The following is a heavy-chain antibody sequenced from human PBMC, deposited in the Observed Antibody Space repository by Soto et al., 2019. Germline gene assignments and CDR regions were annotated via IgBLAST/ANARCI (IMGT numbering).Heavy chain of an antibody. CDR3: AKDRGDTVTTPPI. CDR2: ISGSGGST. CDR1: GFTFSSYA. V-gene: IGHV3-23*01. D-gene: IGHD4-17*01. J-gene: IGHJ4*02. Sequence: EVQLLESGGGLVQPGGSLRLSCAASGFTFSSYAMSWVRQAPGKGREWVSAISGSGGSTYYADSVKGRFTISRDNSKNTLYLQMNSLRAEDTAVYYCAKDRGDTVTTPPIWGQGTLGTVSS.